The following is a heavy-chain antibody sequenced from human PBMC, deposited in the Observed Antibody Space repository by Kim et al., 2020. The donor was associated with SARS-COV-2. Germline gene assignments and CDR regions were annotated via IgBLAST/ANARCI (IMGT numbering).Heavy chain of an antibody. Sequence: ASVKVSCKASGYTFTGYYMHWVRQAPGQGLEWMGWINPNSGGTNYAQKFQGRVTMTRDTSISTAYMELSRLRSDDTAVYYCAREGAGYDFWSGYQYRGGNYFDYWGQGTLVTVSS. CDR1: GYTFTGYY. CDR3: AREGAGYDFWSGYQYRGGNYFDY. J-gene: IGHJ4*02. V-gene: IGHV1-2*02. CDR2: INPNSGGT. D-gene: IGHD3-3*01.